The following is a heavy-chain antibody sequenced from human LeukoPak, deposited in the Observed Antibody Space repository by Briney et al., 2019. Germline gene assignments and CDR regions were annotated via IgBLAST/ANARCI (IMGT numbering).Heavy chain of an antibody. D-gene: IGHD5-12*01. Sequence: SETLSLTCAVYGGSFSGYSRSWIRQPPEKGLEWIGEINHSGSTNYNPSLKSRVTISVDTSKNQFSLKLSSVTAADTAVYYCARLGYGRGRGRGGYYYYTDVWGKGTTVTISS. CDR2: INHSGST. CDR3: ARLGYGRGRGRGGYYYYTDV. J-gene: IGHJ6*03. CDR1: GGSFSGYS. V-gene: IGHV4-34*01.